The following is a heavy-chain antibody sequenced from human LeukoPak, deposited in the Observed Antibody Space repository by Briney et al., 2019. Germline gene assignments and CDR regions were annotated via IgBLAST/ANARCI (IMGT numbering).Heavy chain of an antibody. D-gene: IGHD3-22*01. V-gene: IGHV1-69*05. CDR2: IIPFFGTA. J-gene: IGHJ2*01. Sequence: SVKASCKASRGTVCNYAISGVRQAPRHRREWWGGIIPFFGTAKYAQRFPGRVTITTEQSTRTAYLELRSLQSEDTTAHSCARDTREIQYYHDISGDSYFDLWGRGTLVTVSS. CDR1: RGTVCNYA. CDR3: ARDTREIQYYHDISGDSYFDL.